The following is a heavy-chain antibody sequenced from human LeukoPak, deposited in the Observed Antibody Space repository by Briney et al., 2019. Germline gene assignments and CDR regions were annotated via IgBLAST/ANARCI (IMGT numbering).Heavy chain of an antibody. CDR3: ACDYGGNPLDY. J-gene: IGHJ4*02. V-gene: IGHV1-2*06. CDR1: GYTFTGYY. Sequence: GASVKVSCKASGYTFTGYYMHWVRQSPGQGLEWMGRINPNSGGTNYAQKFQGKVTMTRDTSISTAYMELSRLRSDDTAVYYCACDYGGNPLDYWGQGTLVTVSS. D-gene: IGHD4-23*01. CDR2: INPNSGGT.